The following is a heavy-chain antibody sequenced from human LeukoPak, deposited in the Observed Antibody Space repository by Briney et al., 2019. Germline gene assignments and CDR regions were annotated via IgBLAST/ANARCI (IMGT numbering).Heavy chain of an antibody. D-gene: IGHD2-2*03. CDR2: IYDSGST. CDR1: GGSISSGGYS. J-gene: IGHJ3*02. V-gene: IGHV4-30-2*01. Sequence: SQTLSLTCAVSGGSISSGGYSWSWIRQPPGKGLEWIVYIYDSGSTYYNPSLKSRVIISVDRSKNQFSLKLSSVTAADTAVYYCARAPNGYCSSTSCDDAFDIWGQGTMVTVSS. CDR3: ARAPNGYCSSTSCDDAFDI.